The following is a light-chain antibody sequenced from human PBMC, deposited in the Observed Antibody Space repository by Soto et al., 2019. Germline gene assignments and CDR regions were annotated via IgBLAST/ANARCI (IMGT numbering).Light chain of an antibody. V-gene: IGKV3-20*01. Sequence: ENVLTQSPGTLSLSPGERATLSCRVSQSVSSNYLAWYQQKPGQAPRLLISGASSRATGIPDRFRGSGSGTDFTLTISRLEPEDFSVYYCQHFGSSPPWPFGQGTKVE. CDR1: QSVSSNY. CDR2: GAS. J-gene: IGKJ1*01. CDR3: QHFGSSPPWP.